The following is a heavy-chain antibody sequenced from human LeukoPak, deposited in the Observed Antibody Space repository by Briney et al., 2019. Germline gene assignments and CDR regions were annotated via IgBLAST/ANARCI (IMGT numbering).Heavy chain of an antibody. V-gene: IGHV1-69*04. J-gene: IGHJ3*02. CDR3: ARGATQDRIVSSDAFDI. Sequence: GASVKVSCKASGGTFSSYVIGWVRQAPGQGLEWMGTIIPILGITNSAQMLQDRVTLTADRSTSTAYMELSSLRSEDTAVYYCARGATQDRIVSSDAFDIWGQGTMVIVSS. CDR1: GGTFSSYV. CDR2: IIPILGIT. D-gene: IGHD2-21*01.